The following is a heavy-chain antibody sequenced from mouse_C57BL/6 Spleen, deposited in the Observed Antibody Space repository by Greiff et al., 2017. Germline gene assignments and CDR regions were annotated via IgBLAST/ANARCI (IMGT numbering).Heavy chain of an antibody. Sequence: DVKLQESGPGLVKPSQSLSLTCSVTGYSITSGYYWNWIRQFPGNKLEWMGYISYDGSNNYNPSLKNRISITRDTSKNQFFLKLNSVTTEDTATYYCARDRGSITTVVEGYFDYWGQGTTLTVSS. CDR3: ARDRGSITTVVEGYFDY. CDR2: ISYDGSN. CDR1: GYSITSGYY. D-gene: IGHD1-1*01. V-gene: IGHV3-6*01. J-gene: IGHJ2*01.